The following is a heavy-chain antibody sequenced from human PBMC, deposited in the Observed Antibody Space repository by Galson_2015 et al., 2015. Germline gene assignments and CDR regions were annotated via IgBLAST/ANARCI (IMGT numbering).Heavy chain of an antibody. V-gene: IGHV6-1*01. D-gene: IGHD1-26*01. CDR2: TYYRSKWGN. Sequence: CAISGDSVSNSAASWNWIRQSPSRGLEWLGRTYYRSKWGNDYAVSVKSRITINPDTSKNHFSLQLSSVTPEDTAVYYCVREIGWGFDYLGQGALVTVSS. J-gene: IGHJ4*02. CDR3: VREIGWGFDY. CDR1: GDSVSNSAAS.